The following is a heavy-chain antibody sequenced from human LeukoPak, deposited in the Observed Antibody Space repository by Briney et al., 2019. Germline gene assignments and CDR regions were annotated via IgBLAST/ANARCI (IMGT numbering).Heavy chain of an antibody. CDR3: ARARRYYDILTGYYTDSFDY. CDR1: GFTFDSYA. Sequence: PGGSLRLSCAASGFTFDSYAMSWVRQAPGKGLEWVANIKQDGSEKYYVDSVKGRFTISRDNAKNSLYLQMNSLRAEDTAVYYCARARRYYDILTGYYTDSFDYWGQGTLVTVSS. V-gene: IGHV3-7*01. J-gene: IGHJ4*02. D-gene: IGHD3-9*01. CDR2: IKQDGSEK.